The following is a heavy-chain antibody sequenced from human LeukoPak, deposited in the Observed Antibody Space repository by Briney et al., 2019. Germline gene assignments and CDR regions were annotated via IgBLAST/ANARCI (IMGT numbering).Heavy chain of an antibody. Sequence: PGGSLRLSCAASGFTFSSYAMRWVRQAPGKGLEWVSVINNSGGSTFYADSVKGRFTISRDNSKNTLYLQMNSLRAEYTAVYYCRKRASGSGTSLYYFDYWGQGTLVTVSS. D-gene: IGHD3-10*01. V-gene: IGHV3-23*01. CDR3: RKRASGSGTSLYYFDY. J-gene: IGHJ4*02. CDR1: GFTFSSYA. CDR2: INNSGGST.